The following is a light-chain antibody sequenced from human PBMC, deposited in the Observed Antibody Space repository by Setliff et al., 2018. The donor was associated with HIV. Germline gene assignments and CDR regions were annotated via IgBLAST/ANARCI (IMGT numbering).Light chain of an antibody. CDR2: GNT. CDR3: QSFDNSLDGYV. J-gene: IGLJ1*01. CDR1: SSNIGADYD. Sequence: QSVLTQQPSVSGAPGQRVTISCTGGSSNIGADYDVHWYQQLPGTAPKLLIYGNTNRPSGVPDRFSASKSGTSASLAISGLQAEDEADYYCQSFDNSLDGYVFGAGT. V-gene: IGLV1-40*01.